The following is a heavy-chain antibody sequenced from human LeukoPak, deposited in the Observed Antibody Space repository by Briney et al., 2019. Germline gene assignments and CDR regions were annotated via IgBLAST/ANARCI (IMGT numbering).Heavy chain of an antibody. CDR1: GFIFSNYG. J-gene: IGHJ4*02. CDR2: ISYDGSHK. CDR3: ARNYDLIDY. Sequence: GGSLRLSCAASGFIFSNYGMHWVGQAPGKGLEWVAVISYDGSHKYYADSVKGRFTISRDNSKNTLYLQMNSLRAEDTAVYYCARNYDLIDYWGQGTLVTVSS. V-gene: IGHV3-30*03. D-gene: IGHD3-3*01.